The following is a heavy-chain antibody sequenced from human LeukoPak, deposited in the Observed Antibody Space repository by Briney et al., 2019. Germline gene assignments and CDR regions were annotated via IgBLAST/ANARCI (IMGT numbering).Heavy chain of an antibody. D-gene: IGHD6-13*01. Sequence: SETLSLTCTVSGGSISSYYWSWIRQPPGKGLEWIGYIYYSGSTNYNPSLKSRVTISVDTSKNQFSLKLSSVTAADTAVYYCARETRYSSSWYLEDALDIWGQGTMVTVSS. CDR3: ARETRYSSSWYLEDALDI. CDR2: IYYSGST. CDR1: GGSISSYY. J-gene: IGHJ3*02. V-gene: IGHV4-59*01.